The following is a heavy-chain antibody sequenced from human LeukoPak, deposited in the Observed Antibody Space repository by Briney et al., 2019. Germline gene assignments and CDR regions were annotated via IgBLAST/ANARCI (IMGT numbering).Heavy chain of an antibody. V-gene: IGHV3-23*01. D-gene: IGHD3-10*02. Sequence: GGSLRLSCAASGFTFSSYAMSWVRQAPGKGLEWVSAISGSTGNTYYADSVKGRFTISRDNSKNTVYLQMNSLRAEDTAVYYCAELGITMIGGVWGKGTTVTISS. J-gene: IGHJ6*04. CDR1: GFTFSSYA. CDR2: ISGSTGNT. CDR3: AELGITMIGGV.